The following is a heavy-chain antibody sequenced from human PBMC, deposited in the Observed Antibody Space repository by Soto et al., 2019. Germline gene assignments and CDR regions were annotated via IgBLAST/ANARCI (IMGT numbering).Heavy chain of an antibody. CDR3: ARDNITGLFDY. CDR2: INHSGST. D-gene: IGHD3-10*01. J-gene: IGHJ4*02. Sequence: QVQLQQWGAGLLKPSESLSLTCAVYDGSFSGYYWTWIRQPPGTGLEWIGEINHSGSTNYNPSLKSRVTISVHTSKNQFSLKLTSVTAAVTAVYYCARDNITGLFDYWGQGTLVTVS. CDR1: DGSFSGYY. V-gene: IGHV4-34*01.